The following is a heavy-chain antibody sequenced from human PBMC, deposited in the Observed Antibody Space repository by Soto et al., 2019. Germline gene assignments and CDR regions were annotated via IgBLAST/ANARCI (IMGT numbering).Heavy chain of an antibody. V-gene: IGHV4-39*01. CDR1: EVSSANIIGR. CDR3: ATQEVGGSYVYTFDP. J-gene: IGHJ5*02. D-gene: IGHD1-26*01. Sequence: RSVSEVSSANIIGRWVWKRQTPGKGLEWIGSIYYSGSTYYNPSLKSRVTISVDTSKNQFSLKLSSVTAADTAVYYCATQEVGGSYVYTFDPWGQGTLVTVSS. CDR2: IYYSGST.